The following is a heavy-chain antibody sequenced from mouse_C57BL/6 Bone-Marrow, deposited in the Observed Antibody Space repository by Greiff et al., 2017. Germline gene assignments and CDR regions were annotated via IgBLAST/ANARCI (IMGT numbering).Heavy chain of an antibody. CDR1: GYTFTDYY. CDR3: ARGALYYGSRSWYCEV. D-gene: IGHD1-1*01. V-gene: IGHV1-19*01. Sequence: EVQLQQSGPVLVKPGASVKMSCKASGYTFTDYYMNWVKQSHGKSLEWIGVINPYNGGTRYNQKFKGKATLTVDKSSSTAYMELNSLTSEDSAVYYGARGALYYGSRSWYCEVWGTGTTVTVSS. CDR2: INPYNGGT. J-gene: IGHJ1*03.